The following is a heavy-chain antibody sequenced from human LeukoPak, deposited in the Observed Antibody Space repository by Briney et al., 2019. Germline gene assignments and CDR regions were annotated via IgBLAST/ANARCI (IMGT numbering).Heavy chain of an antibody. V-gene: IGHV4-59*01. CDR1: GGSISSYY. D-gene: IGHD3-10*01. J-gene: IGHJ4*02. Sequence: KPSETLSLTCTVSGGSISSYYWSWIRQPPGKGLEWIGYIYYSGSTNYNPSLKSRVIISVDTSKNQFSLRLSSVTAADTAVYYCTRDKITMGIDYWGQGTLVTVSS. CDR2: IYYSGST. CDR3: TRDKITMGIDY.